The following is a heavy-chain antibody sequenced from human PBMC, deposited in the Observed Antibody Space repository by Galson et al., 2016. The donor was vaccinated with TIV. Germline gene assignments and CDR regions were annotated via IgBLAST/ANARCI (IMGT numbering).Heavy chain of an antibody. CDR3: ARDNAKFPRALDY. J-gene: IGHJ4*02. CDR2: IYYTGTT. V-gene: IGHV4-59*01. D-gene: IGHD2-21*01. CDR1: GGSISSYF. Sequence: ETLSLTCTVSGGSISSYFWSWIRQPPGKGLEWIGNIYYTGTTNSSPSLKSRVTISGDISKNQFSLKLRSVTAADTAVYYCARDNAKFPRALDYWGQGTLVTVSS.